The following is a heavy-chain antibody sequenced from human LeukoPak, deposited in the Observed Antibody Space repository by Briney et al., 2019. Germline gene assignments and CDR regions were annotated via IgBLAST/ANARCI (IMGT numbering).Heavy chain of an antibody. V-gene: IGHV4-39*07. D-gene: IGHD3-10*01. J-gene: IGHJ5*02. CDR2: IYYSGST. CDR3: ARVISWFDP. Sequence: PSETLSLTCTVSGGSISSSRYYWGWIRQPPGKGLEWIGSIYYSGSTYYNPSLKSRVTISVDTSKNQFSLKLSSVTAADTAVYYCARVISWFDPWGQGTLVTVSS. CDR1: GGSISSSRYY.